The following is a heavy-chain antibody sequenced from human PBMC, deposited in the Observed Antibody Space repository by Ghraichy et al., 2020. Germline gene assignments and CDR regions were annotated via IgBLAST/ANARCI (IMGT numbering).Heavy chain of an antibody. CDR3: AKGRHSSGWYGAFDY. J-gene: IGHJ4*02. V-gene: IGHV3-9*01. D-gene: IGHD6-19*01. Sequence: GGSLRLSCAASGFTFDDYAMHWVRQAPGKGLEWVSGISWNSGSIGYADSVKGRFTISRDNAKNSLYLQMNSLRAEDTALYYCAKGRHSSGWYGAFDYWGQGTLVTVSS. CDR2: ISWNSGSI. CDR1: GFTFDDYA.